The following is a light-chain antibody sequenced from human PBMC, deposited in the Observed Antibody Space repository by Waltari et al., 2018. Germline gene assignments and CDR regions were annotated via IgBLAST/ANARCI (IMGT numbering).Light chain of an antibody. V-gene: IGKV1-39*01. Sequence: DIQMTQSPSPLSASVGDIVTISCRASRSISGSLNWYQQKPGKAPNLLIYRASNLNTGVPSRFSGRGSGTDFTLTISSLQPEDFAVYFCQQSFNAPWTFGQGTKVEMK. CDR1: RSISGS. CDR2: RAS. J-gene: IGKJ1*01. CDR3: QQSFNAPWT.